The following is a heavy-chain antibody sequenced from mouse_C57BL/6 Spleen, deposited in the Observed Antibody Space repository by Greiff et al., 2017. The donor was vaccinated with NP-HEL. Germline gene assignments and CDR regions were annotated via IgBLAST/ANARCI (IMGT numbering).Heavy chain of an antibody. CDR1: GYTFTSYW. J-gene: IGHJ4*01. CDR2: IYPSDSET. CDR3: AREGAGTGDYAMDY. Sequence: QVQLQQSGAELMKPGASVKLSCKATGYTFTSYWMDWVKQRPGQGLEWIGNIYPSDSETHYNQKFKDKATLTVDKSSSTAYMQLSSLTSEDSAVYYCAREGAGTGDYAMDYWGQGTSVTVSS. V-gene: IGHV1-61*01. D-gene: IGHD3-3*01.